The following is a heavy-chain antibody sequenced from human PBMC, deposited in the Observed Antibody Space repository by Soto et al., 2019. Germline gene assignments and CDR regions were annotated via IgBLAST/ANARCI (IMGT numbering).Heavy chain of an antibody. Sequence: GGSLRLSCVASGFAFSNYSMDWVRQAPGKGLEWVSYIRSSGSPTYYAGSVKGRFTISRDNAKKSLYLQMNSLRAEDTAVYYCARMSSSISPGCWGQGTLVTVSS. J-gene: IGHJ4*02. V-gene: IGHV3-48*01. D-gene: IGHD2-2*01. CDR3: ARMSSSISPGC. CDR1: GFAFSNYS. CDR2: IRSSGSPT.